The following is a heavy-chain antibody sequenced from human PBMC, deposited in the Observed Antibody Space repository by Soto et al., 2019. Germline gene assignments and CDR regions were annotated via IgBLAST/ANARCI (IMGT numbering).Heavy chain of an antibody. V-gene: IGHV1-3*01. CDR1: GYTFNIYA. CDR2: MNAGNGNT. J-gene: IGHJ3*02. CDR3: ARDCTYCGGDTGREAFDI. D-gene: IGHD2-21*01. Sequence: ASVKVSCKASGYTFNIYAIHWVRQAPGQRPEWMGWMNAGNGNTEYSPKFHGRVTMTRDRYARAAYMELSGLTSEDTAVYYCARDCTYCGGDTGREAFDIWGQGTMVTVSS.